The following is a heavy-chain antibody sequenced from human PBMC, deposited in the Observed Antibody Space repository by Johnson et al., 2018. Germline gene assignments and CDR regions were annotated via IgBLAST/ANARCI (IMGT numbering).Heavy chain of an antibody. D-gene: IGHD1-26*01. CDR3: AKWEDLKGAFDI. Sequence: QVQLVESGGGVVQPGRSLRLSCAASGFTFSSYTMHWVRQAPGKGLEWVAVISYDGTNKYFSDSLKGRFTISRDNSKNTLYLQINRLRAEDTAGYYGAKWEDLKGAFDIWGQGTMVTVSS. J-gene: IGHJ3*02. CDR2: ISYDGTNK. CDR1: GFTFSSYT. V-gene: IGHV3-30-3*02.